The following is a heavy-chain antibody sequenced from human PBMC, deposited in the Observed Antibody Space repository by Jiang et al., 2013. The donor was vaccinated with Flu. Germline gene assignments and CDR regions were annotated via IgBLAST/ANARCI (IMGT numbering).Heavy chain of an antibody. D-gene: IGHD3-9*01. CDR2: ISPYNGNA. Sequence: GAEVKKPGASVKVSCKASGYTFTGYYMHWVRQAPGQGLEWMGWISPYNGNANYLHKFQDRVTMTTDTSTSTAFMELRSLTSDDTAIYYCARARTVVVPGLISTDQNWFDPWGQGTLVTVS. CDR3: ARARTVVVPGLISTDQNWFDP. J-gene: IGHJ5*02. CDR1: GYTFTGYY. V-gene: IGHV1-18*04.